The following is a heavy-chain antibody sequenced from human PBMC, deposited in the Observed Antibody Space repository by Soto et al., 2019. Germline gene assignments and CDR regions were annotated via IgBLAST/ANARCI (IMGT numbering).Heavy chain of an antibody. CDR2: ISYDGSNK. J-gene: IGHJ3*01. D-gene: IGHD1-1*01. CDR1: GFTLSSYG. CDR3: ASIPYSLNGGDAFDL. V-gene: IGHV3-30*03. Sequence: QVQLVESGGGVVQPGRSLRLSCAASGFTLSSYGMHWVRQAPGKGLEWVAVISYDGSNKYYADSVKGRFTISRDNSKNALYLQMNSLRAEDTAVYYCASIPYSLNGGDAFDLWGQGTLVPVSS.